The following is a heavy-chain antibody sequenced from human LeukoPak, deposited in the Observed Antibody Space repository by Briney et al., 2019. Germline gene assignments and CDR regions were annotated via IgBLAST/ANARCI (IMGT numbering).Heavy chain of an antibody. CDR2: ISGSGGTT. Sequence: PGVSLRLSCVASGFTFSSFAMSWVRQALGKGLEWVSTISGSGGTTNYADSVKGRFTFSRDNSRNMVHLQMNSLRAEDTAVYYCAKDLPDYGDYIEGYWGQGTLVTVSS. J-gene: IGHJ4*02. CDR3: AKDLPDYGDYIEGY. V-gene: IGHV3-23*01. CDR1: GFTFSSFA. D-gene: IGHD4-17*01.